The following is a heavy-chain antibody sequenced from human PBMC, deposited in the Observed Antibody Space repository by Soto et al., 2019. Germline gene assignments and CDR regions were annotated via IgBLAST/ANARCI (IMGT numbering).Heavy chain of an antibody. CDR2: IIPIFGTA. CDR3: ASGAGFGEFLNADNWFDP. D-gene: IGHD3-10*01. V-gene: IGHV1-69*13. CDR1: GGTFSSYA. Sequence: GASVKVSCKASGGTFSSYAISWVRQAPGQGLEWMGGIIPIFGTANYAQKFQGRVTITADESTSTAYMELSSLRSEDTAVYYCASGAGFGEFLNADNWFDPWGQGTLVTVSS. J-gene: IGHJ5*02.